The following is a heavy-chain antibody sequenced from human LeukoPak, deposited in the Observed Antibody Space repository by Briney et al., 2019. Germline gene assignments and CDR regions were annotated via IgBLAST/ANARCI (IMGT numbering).Heavy chain of an antibody. V-gene: IGHV3-21*01. CDR2: ISSSSSYI. Sequence: GGSLRLSCAASGFTFSSYSMNWVRQAPGKGLEWVSSISSSSSYIYYADSVKGRFTTSRDNAKNSLYLQMNSQRAEDTAVYYCARDRNLWFGESRSKYFDYWGQGTLVTVSS. D-gene: IGHD3-10*01. CDR3: ARDRNLWFGESRSKYFDY. J-gene: IGHJ4*02. CDR1: GFTFSSYS.